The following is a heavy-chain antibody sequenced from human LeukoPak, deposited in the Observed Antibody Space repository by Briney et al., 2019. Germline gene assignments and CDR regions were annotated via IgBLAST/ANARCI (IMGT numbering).Heavy chain of an antibody. CDR3: AREGKYCSATSCESFNWFDP. CDR1: GYTFTGYY. J-gene: IGHJ5*02. V-gene: IGHV1-2*02. CDR2: INPNSGGT. Sequence: ASVKVSCKASGYTFTGYYMHWVRQAPGQGLEWMGWINPNSGGTNYAQKFQGRVTMTRDTSISTAYMELSRLRSDDTAVYYCAREGKYCSATSCESFNWFDPWGQGTLVTVSS. D-gene: IGHD2-2*01.